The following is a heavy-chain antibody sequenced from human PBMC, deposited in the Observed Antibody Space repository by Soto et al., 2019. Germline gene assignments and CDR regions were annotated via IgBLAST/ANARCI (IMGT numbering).Heavy chain of an antibody. CDR3: ARGPSGDKVDY. D-gene: IGHD7-27*01. J-gene: IGHJ4*02. V-gene: IGHV4-39*07. CDR2: INHSGST. Sequence: SETLSLTCTVSGGSISSSSYYWGWIRQPPGKGLEWIGEINHSGSTNYNPSLKSRVTISVDTSNNQFSLKLSSVSAADTAVYYCARGPSGDKVDYWGQGTLVTVSS. CDR1: GGSISSSSYY.